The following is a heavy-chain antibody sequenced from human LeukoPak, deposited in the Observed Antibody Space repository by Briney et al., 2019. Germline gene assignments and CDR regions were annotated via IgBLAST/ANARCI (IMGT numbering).Heavy chain of an antibody. J-gene: IGHJ4*02. CDR2: ISGSGGST. CDR3: ARGDLRGY. CDR1: GFMFSSYA. Sequence: GGSLRLSCAASGFMFSSYAMSWVRQAPGKGLEWVSGISGSGGSTYYADSVTGRFTISRDNAKNSLYLQMNSLRAEDTAVYYCARGDLRGYWGQGTLVTVSS. V-gene: IGHV3-23*01.